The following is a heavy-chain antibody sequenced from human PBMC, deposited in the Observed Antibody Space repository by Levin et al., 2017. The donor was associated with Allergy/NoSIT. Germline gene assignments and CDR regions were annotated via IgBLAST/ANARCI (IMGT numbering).Heavy chain of an antibody. CDR1: GFTFDDYA. CDR2: ISWNSGSI. D-gene: IGHD2-2*01. CDR3: AVNRVVPAALDYYYYGMDV. J-gene: IGHJ6*02. Sequence: GGSLRLSCAASGFTFDDYAMHWVRQAPGKGLEWVSGISWNSGSIGYADSVKGRFTISRDNAKNSLYLQMNSLRAEDTALYYCAVNRVVPAALDYYYYGMDVWGQGTTVTVSS. V-gene: IGHV3-9*01.